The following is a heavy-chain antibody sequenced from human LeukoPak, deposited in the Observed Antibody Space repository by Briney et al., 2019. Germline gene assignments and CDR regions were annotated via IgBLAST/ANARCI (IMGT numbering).Heavy chain of an antibody. D-gene: IGHD2-15*01. CDR1: GGSISSGGYY. Sequence: SQTLSLTCTVSGGSISSGGYYWSWIRQHPGKGLEWIGYIYYSGSTYYNPSLKSRVTISVDTSKNQFSLKLSSVTAADTAVYYCARASPYCSGGSCFDYWGQGTLVTVSS. J-gene: IGHJ4*02. V-gene: IGHV4-31*03. CDR3: ARASPYCSGGSCFDY. CDR2: IYYSGST.